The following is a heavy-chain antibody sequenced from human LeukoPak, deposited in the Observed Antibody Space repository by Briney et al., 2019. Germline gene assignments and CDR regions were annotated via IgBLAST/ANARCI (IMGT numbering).Heavy chain of an antibody. CDR3: ARPLDTYSSSSLNFDY. V-gene: IGHV3-21*01. CDR1: GFTFSSYS. J-gene: IGHJ4*02. CDR2: ISSSSAYI. D-gene: IGHD6-13*01. Sequence: GGSLRLSCAASGFTFSSYSMNWVRQAPGKGLEWVSFISSSSAYIYYADSVKGRFTISRDNAKNSLYLQMNSLRAEDTAVYYCARPLDTYSSSSLNFDYWGQGTLVTVSS.